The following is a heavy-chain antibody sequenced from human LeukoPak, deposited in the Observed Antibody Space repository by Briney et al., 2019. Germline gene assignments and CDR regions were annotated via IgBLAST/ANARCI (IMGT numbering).Heavy chain of an antibody. Sequence: PGGSLRLSCAASGFTVSNHYMSWVRKAPGEGLEWVSVIYSGGDTYHADSVKGRFTLSRDNSKNTLYLQMNSLRAEDTAVYYCARDPDAWGQGTLVTVSS. CDR2: IYSGGDT. V-gene: IGHV3-66*01. CDR1: GFTVSNHY. J-gene: IGHJ5*02. CDR3: ARDPDA.